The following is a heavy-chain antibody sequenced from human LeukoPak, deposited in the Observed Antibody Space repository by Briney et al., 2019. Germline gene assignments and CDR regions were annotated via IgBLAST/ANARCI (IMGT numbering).Heavy chain of an antibody. CDR3: ARCLNGDVHSYYYYYMDV. D-gene: IGHD4-17*01. J-gene: IGHJ6*03. CDR1: GYTFTSYG. CDR2: IIPIFGTA. Sequence: GASVKVSCKASGYTFTSYGISWVRQAPGQGLEWMGGIIPIFGTANYAQKFQGRVTITADESTSTAYIELSSLRSEDTAVYYCARCLNGDVHSYYYYYMDVWGKGTTVTVSS. V-gene: IGHV1-69*13.